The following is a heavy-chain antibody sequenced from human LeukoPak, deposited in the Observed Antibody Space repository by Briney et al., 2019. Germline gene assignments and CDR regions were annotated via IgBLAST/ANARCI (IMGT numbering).Heavy chain of an antibody. CDR3: ARVVPKQQLVDAFDI. D-gene: IGHD6-13*01. CDR1: GGSISSYY. Sequence: PSETLSLTCTVSGGSISSYYWSWIRQPPGKGLEWIGYIYYSGSTNYNPSLKSRVTISVDTSKNQFSLKLSSVTAADTAVYYCARVVPKQQLVDAFDICGQGTMVTVSS. CDR2: IYYSGST. V-gene: IGHV4-59*08. J-gene: IGHJ3*02.